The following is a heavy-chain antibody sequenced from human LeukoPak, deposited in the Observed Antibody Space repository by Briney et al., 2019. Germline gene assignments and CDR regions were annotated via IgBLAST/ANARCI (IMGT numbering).Heavy chain of an antibody. D-gene: IGHD3-22*01. V-gene: IGHV1-2*06. J-gene: IGHJ4*02. Sequence: ASVKVSCKASGYTFTGYYMHWVRQAPGQGLEWMGRINHNSGGTNYAQKFQGRVTMTRDTSISTAYMELSRLRSDDTAVYYCARDPETYYYDSSGYYPFDYWGQGTLVTVSS. CDR3: ARDPETYYYDSSGYYPFDY. CDR1: GYTFTGYY. CDR2: INHNSGGT.